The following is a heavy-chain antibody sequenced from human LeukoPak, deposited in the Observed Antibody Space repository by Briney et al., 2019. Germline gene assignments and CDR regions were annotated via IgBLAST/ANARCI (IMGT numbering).Heavy chain of an antibody. CDR3: ASTSSYYYDSSGWYFDL. CDR1: GGSISSGDYY. V-gene: IGHV4-30-4*02. CDR2: IYYSGST. Sequence: SETLSLTCTVSGGSISSGDYYWSWIRQPPGKGLEWIGYIYYSGSTYYNPSLKSRVTISVDTSKHQFSLKLSSVTAADTAVYYCASTSSYYYDSSGWYFDLWGRGTLVTVSS. J-gene: IGHJ2*01. D-gene: IGHD3-22*01.